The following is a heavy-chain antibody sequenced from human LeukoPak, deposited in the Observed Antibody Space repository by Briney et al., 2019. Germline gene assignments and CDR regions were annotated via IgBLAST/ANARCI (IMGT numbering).Heavy chain of an antibody. J-gene: IGHJ5*02. Sequence: ASVKVFCKASGYTFTSYDINWVRQATGQGLEWMGWMNPNSGNTGYAQKFQGRVTITRNTSISTAYMELSSLRSEDTAVYYCARGRLVYYYDSSGYDFRFDPWGQGTLVTVSS. V-gene: IGHV1-8*03. D-gene: IGHD3-22*01. CDR3: ARGRLVYYYDSSGYDFRFDP. CDR1: GYTFTSYD. CDR2: MNPNSGNT.